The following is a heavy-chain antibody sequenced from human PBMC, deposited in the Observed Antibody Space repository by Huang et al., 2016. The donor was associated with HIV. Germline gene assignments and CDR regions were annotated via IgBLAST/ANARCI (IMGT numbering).Heavy chain of an antibody. Sequence: EVQLVESGGGLVQPGGSLKVSCAASGFAFSVLGMPWVRQASGRWMGGVGRIGSKVHNYTTADAASVTGRFTISRDDSKKTAYLQMNGLKIEDTAVYYCVREERYGSGGNAAFDFWGQGTIVIVSS. V-gene: IGHV3-73*01. CDR2: IGSKVHNYTT. CDR3: VREERYGSGGNAAFDF. D-gene: IGHD6-19*01. CDR1: GFAFSVLG. J-gene: IGHJ3*01.